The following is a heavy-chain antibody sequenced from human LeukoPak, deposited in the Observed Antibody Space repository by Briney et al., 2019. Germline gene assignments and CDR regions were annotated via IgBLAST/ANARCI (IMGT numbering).Heavy chain of an antibody. CDR1: GYTFTSYG. V-gene: IGHV1-18*01. D-gene: IGHD2-15*01. J-gene: IGHJ4*02. CDR3: ARDVPCSGGRCYAAPFDY. CDR2: ISAYNGNT. Sequence: GASVKVSCKASGYTFTSYGISWVRQAPGQGLEWMGWISAYNGNTNYAQKLQGRVTMTTDTSTSTAYMELTSLRSDDTAVYYCARDVPCSGGRCYAAPFDYWGQGTLVTVSS.